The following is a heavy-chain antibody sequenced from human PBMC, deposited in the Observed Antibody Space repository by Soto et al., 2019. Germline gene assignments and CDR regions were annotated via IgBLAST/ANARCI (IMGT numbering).Heavy chain of an antibody. V-gene: IGHV4-4*07. CDR3: AREGGYSLYYFDY. CDR1: GGSISDYC. J-gene: IGHJ4*02. Sequence: SETLSLTCTVSGGSISDYCWSWIRQAAGGGLEWIGRIYTSDSTNYNPSLKSRVTMSIDTSKNQFSLRLSSVTAADTAVYYCAREGGYSLYYFDYWGQGALVTVSS. D-gene: IGHD3-22*01. CDR2: IYTSDST.